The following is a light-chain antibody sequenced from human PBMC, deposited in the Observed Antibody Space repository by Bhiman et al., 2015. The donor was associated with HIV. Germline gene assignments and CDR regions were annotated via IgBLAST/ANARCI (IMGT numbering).Light chain of an antibody. Sequence: QSVLTQPPSVSGAPGQRVTISCTGSSSNIGAGFDVHWYQQLPGTAPKLLIYGNSNRPSGVPDRFSGSKSGTSASLAITGLQPEDEADYYCSSYTSTTTWVFGGGTKLTVL. CDR3: SSYTSTTTWV. J-gene: IGLJ3*02. CDR2: GNS. V-gene: IGLV1-40*01. CDR1: SSNIGAGFD.